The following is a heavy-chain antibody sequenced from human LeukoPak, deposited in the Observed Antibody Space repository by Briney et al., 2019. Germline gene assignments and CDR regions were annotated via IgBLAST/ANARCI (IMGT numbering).Heavy chain of an antibody. Sequence: SETLSLTCTVSGGSISSYYWSWIRQPPGKGLEWIGYIYYSGSTNYNPSLKSRVTISVDTSKNQFSLKLSSVTAADTAVYYCARGGYSFVRYHFDYWGQGTLVTVSS. J-gene: IGHJ4*02. D-gene: IGHD5-18*01. V-gene: IGHV4-59*01. CDR2: IYYSGST. CDR1: GGSISSYY. CDR3: ARGGYSFVRYHFDY.